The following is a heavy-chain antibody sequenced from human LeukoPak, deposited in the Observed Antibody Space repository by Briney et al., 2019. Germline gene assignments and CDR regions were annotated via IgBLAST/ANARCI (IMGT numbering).Heavy chain of an antibody. Sequence: SETLSLTCTVSGGSISSYDWSWIRQPPGKGLEWIGYIYYSGSTNYNPSLKSRVTISVDTSKNQFSLRLSSVTAADTDVYYCARVLVAADTADNWFDPWGQGTLVTVSS. CDR1: GGSISSYD. J-gene: IGHJ5*02. V-gene: IGHV4-59*01. CDR3: ARVLVAADTADNWFDP. D-gene: IGHD2-15*01. CDR2: IYYSGST.